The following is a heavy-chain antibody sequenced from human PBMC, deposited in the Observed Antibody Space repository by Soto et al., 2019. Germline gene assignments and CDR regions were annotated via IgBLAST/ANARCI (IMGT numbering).Heavy chain of an antibody. D-gene: IGHD5-12*01. CDR2: IYYSGST. J-gene: IGHJ5*02. V-gene: IGHV4-39*01. CDR3: ATHPGGYDPAYH. CDR1: GGSISSTTYY. Sequence: SETLSLTCTVSGGSISSTTYYWGWIRQPPGKGLEWIGSIYYSGSTNYNPSLNSRVTISVDSSKNQFSLKLSSVTAADTAVYYCATHPGGYDPAYHWGQGTLVTVSS.